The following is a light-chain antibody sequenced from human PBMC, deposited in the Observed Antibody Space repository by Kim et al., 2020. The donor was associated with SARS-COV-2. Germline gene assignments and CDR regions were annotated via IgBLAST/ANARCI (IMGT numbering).Light chain of an antibody. Sequence: EIVMTQSPATLSVSPGESATLSCRASLSVSSNLAWYQQKPGQAPRLLIYGASTRATGIPARFSGSGSGTAFTLTISSLQSEYFAVYYCQQYNNWRKTFGQGTKVDIK. CDR2: GAS. CDR1: LSVSSN. V-gene: IGKV3-15*01. J-gene: IGKJ1*01. CDR3: QQYNNWRKT.